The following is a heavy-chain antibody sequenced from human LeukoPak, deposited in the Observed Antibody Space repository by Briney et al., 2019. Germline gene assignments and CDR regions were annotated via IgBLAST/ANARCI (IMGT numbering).Heavy chain of an antibody. CDR2: ISGTGSSI. J-gene: IGHJ5*02. CDR1: GFIFRDYY. V-gene: IGHV3-11*01. Sequence: GGSLRLSCTASGFIFRDYYMTWIRQSPGKGLEIVSHISGTGSSIEYADSVKGRFTISRDNAKSSLYLQMNSLRVEDTAVYYCARDRSFGRRPLEWLFWFDPWGQGTLVTVSS. D-gene: IGHD3-3*01. CDR3: ARDRSFGRRPLEWLFWFDP.